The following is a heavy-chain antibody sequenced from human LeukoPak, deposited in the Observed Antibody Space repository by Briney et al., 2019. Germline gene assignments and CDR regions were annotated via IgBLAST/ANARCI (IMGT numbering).Heavy chain of an antibody. D-gene: IGHD6-19*01. CDR3: AREGTYSSGYGWFDP. J-gene: IGHJ5*02. V-gene: IGHV1-69*13. CDR1: GGTFSSYA. CDR2: IIPIFGTA. Sequence: GASVEVSCKASGGTFSSYAISWVRQAPGQGLEWMGGIIPIFGTANYAQKFQGRVTITADESTSTAYMELSSLRSEDTAVYYCAREGTYSSGYGWFDPWGQGTLVTVSS.